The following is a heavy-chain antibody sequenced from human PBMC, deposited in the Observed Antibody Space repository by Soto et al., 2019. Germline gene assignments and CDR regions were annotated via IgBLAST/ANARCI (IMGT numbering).Heavy chain of an antibody. J-gene: IGHJ5*02. V-gene: IGHV4-34*01. Sequence: SETLALTCAVYGGSLSGYYWSWIRQPPGKGLEWIGEISHSGSTNYNPTLKSRVTISVDTSKNHFSLKLGSVTAADTALYYCSRRAPEGFDPWGQGTLVTVSS. CDR1: GGSLSGYY. CDR3: SRRAPEGFDP. CDR2: ISHSGST.